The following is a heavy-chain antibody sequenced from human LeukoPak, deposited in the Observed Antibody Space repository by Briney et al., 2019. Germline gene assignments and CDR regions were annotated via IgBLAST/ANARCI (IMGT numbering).Heavy chain of an antibody. Sequence: TSETLSLTCTVSGGSISSYYWSWIRQPPGKGLEWIGYIYYSGSTNYNPSLKSRVTISVDTSKNQFSLKLSSVTAADTAVYYCARVSRISVARPQYAFDYWGQGTLVTVSS. J-gene: IGHJ4*02. V-gene: IGHV4-59*01. CDR3: ARVSRISVARPQYAFDY. D-gene: IGHD6-6*01. CDR1: GGSISSYY. CDR2: IYYSGST.